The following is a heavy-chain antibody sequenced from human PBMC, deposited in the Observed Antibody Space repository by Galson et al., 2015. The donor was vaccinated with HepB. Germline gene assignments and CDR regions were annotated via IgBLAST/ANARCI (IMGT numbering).Heavy chain of an antibody. Sequence: SLRLSCAASGFTFSSYGMHWVRQAPGKGLEWVAVISYDGSNKYYADSVKGRFTISRDNSKSTLYLQMNSLRAEDTAVYYCVRMVDWFDPWGQGTLVTVSS. J-gene: IGHJ5*02. D-gene: IGHD4/OR15-4a*01. CDR3: VRMVDWFDP. V-gene: IGHV3-30*03. CDR2: ISYDGSNK. CDR1: GFTFSSYG.